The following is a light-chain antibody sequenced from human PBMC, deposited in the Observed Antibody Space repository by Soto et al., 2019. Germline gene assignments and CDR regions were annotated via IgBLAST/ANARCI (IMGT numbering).Light chain of an antibody. CDR3: QHRSKWPLT. CDR2: DAS. J-gene: IGKJ4*01. Sequence: EIVLTQSPAPLSLSPGERATLSCRASQSVSSYLAWYQQKPGQAPRLLIYDASNRATGIPDRFSGSGSGTDFTLTISSLEPEDSAVYYCQHRSKWPLTFGGGTKV. CDR1: QSVSSY. V-gene: IGKV3-11*01.